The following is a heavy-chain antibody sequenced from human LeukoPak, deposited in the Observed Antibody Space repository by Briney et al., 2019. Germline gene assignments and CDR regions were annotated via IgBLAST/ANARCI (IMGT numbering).Heavy chain of an antibody. V-gene: IGHV1-3*01. D-gene: IGHD3-16*01. CDR1: GYTFTSYA. CDR2: INAGNGNT. Sequence: ASVTVSYMASGYTFTSYAMHWVRPAPGQRLAWMGWINAGNGNTKYSQQFQGRVTITRDTSASPAYMELSSLRSEDTAVYYCAKDVGGSYIDYWGQGTLVTVSS. J-gene: IGHJ4*03. CDR3: AKDVGGSYIDY.